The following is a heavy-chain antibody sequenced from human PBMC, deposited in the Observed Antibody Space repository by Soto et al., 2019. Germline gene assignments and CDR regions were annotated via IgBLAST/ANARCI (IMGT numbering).Heavy chain of an antibody. CDR1: GGCFSGYY. J-gene: IGHJ4*02. CDR2: INHSGST. V-gene: IGHV4-34*01. Sequence: PSETLSLTCAVYGGCFSGYYWSWIRQPPGKGLEWIGEINHSGSTNYNPSLKSRVTISVDTSKNQFSLKLSSVTAADTAVYYCARGLGGITFGGVSPNDYWGQGSLVTVSS. D-gene: IGHD3-16*01. CDR3: ARGLGGITFGGVSPNDY.